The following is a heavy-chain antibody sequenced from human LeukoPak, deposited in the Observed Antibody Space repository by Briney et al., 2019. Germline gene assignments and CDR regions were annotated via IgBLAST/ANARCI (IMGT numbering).Heavy chain of an antibody. D-gene: IGHD4-11*01. CDR1: GFTFGDYA. CDR2: INWVGDTT. CDR3: AKDRQYGNYGGGDFFDS. Sequence: GGSLRLSCAASGFTFGDYAVHWVRQAPGKGLQWISSINWVGDTTSYADSVKGRFTISRDNTKSSLYLQMHSLRSEDTALYYCAKDRQYGNYGGGDFFDSWGQGTLVTVSS. J-gene: IGHJ4*02. V-gene: IGHV3-43D*03.